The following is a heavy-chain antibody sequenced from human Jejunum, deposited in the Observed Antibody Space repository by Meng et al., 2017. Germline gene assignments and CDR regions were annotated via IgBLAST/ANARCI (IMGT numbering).Heavy chain of an antibody. J-gene: IGHJ4*02. Sequence: EVQLVESGGGLVQPGGSLRLPCSASGFTFSNYWMHWVRQAPGKGLVWVSRIDTAGSGTSYADSVKGRFTISRDNAKNTLYLQMNSLRAEDTAVYYCVRDYSGYTHEFDYWGLGTLVTVSS. CDR3: VRDYSGYTHEFDY. CDR1: GFTFSNYW. V-gene: IGHV3-74*01. CDR2: IDTAGSGT. D-gene: IGHD5-24*01.